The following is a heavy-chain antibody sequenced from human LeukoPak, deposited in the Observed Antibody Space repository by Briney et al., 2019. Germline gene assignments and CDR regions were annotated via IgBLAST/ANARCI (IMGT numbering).Heavy chain of an antibody. V-gene: IGHV4-31*03. D-gene: IGHD2-2*01. Sequence: SETLSLTCTVSGGSISSGGYYWSWIRQHPGKGLEWIGYIYYSGSTYYNPSLKSRVTISIDTSKNQFSLKLSSVTAADTAVYYCARIVPAATMDVWGQGTTVTVSS. J-gene: IGHJ6*02. CDR2: IYYSGST. CDR1: GGSISSGGYY. CDR3: ARIVPAATMDV.